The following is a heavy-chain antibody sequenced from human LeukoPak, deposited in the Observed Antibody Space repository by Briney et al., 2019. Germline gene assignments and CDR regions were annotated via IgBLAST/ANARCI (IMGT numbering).Heavy chain of an antibody. CDR1: GYTFTSYG. Sequence: GASVKVSCKASGYTFTSYGISWVRQAPGQGLEWMGWISAYNGNTNYAQKLQGRVTMTTDTSTSTAYMELGSLRSDDTAVYYCARDHNKGGPLHMVRGRFYGYWGQGTLVTVSS. V-gene: IGHV1-18*01. CDR2: ISAYNGNT. CDR3: ARDHNKGGPLHMVRGRFYGY. J-gene: IGHJ4*02. D-gene: IGHD3-10*01.